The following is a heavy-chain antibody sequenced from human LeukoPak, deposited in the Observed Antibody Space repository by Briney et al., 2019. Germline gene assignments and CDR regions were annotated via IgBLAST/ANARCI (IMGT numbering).Heavy chain of an antibody. CDR3: ARDRGTSGIVVVAYYYYMDV. Sequence: SETLSLTCTVSGGSISSYYWSWIRPPAGKGLEWIGRIYTSGSTNYNPSLKSRVTMSVDTSKNQFSLKLSSVTAADTAVYYCARDRGTSGIVVVAYYYYMDVWGKGTTVTVSS. CDR2: IYTSGST. V-gene: IGHV4-4*07. J-gene: IGHJ6*03. CDR1: GGSISSYY. D-gene: IGHD3-22*01.